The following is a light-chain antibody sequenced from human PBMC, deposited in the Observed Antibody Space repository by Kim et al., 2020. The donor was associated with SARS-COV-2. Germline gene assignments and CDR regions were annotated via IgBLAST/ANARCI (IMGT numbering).Light chain of an antibody. CDR3: LQYDDWPRT. CDR1: QTVNSN. V-gene: IGKV3-15*01. Sequence: EIVMTQSPATLSVSPGERGTLSCRASQTVNSNLAWYQQKPGQAPRLVIYGASTRATGIPASFSGSGSGTEFTLTITSLQSEDFAVYYCLQYDDWPRTFGQGTKVDIK. J-gene: IGKJ1*01. CDR2: GAS.